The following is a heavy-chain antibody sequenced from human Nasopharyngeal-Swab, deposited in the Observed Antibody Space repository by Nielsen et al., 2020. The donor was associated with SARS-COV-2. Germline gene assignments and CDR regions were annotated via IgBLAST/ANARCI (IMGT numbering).Heavy chain of an antibody. J-gene: IGHJ4*02. CDR2: ISSRSSNI. CDR3: ARDIGGGRYGSDY. D-gene: IGHD3-16*01. CDR1: GFVFSIYG. V-gene: IGHV3-21*01. Sequence: GGSLRLSCGASGFVFSIYGMNWVRQAPGKGLEWVSSISSRSSNIYYADSVKGRFTISRDNAKNSLYLQMNSLRAEDTAVYYCARDIGGGRYGSDYRGQGTLVTVSS.